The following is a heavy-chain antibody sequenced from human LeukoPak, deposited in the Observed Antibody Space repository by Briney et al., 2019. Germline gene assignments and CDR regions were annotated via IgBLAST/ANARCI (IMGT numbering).Heavy chain of an antibody. D-gene: IGHD4-23*01. CDR2: ISGDGGST. CDR3: AKDIKAGYGGNLFDY. CDR1: GFTVSSNY. J-gene: IGHJ4*02. Sequence: GRSLRLSCAASGFTVSSNYMSWVRQAPGKGLEWVSLISGDGGSTYYADSVKGRFTISRDNSKNSLYLQMNSLRTEDTALYYCAKDIKAGYGGNLFDYWGQGTLVTVSS. V-gene: IGHV3-43*02.